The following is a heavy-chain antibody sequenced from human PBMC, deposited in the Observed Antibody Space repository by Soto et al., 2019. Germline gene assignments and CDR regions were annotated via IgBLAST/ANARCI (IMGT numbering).Heavy chain of an antibody. V-gene: IGHV4-30-2*01. J-gene: IGHJ6*02. D-gene: IGHD2-2*01. CDR1: GGSISSGGYS. CDR3: ARVRRGYCSSTSCNRYYYYYGMDV. Sequence: LSLTCAVSGGSISSGGYSWSWIRQPPGKGLEWIGYIYHSGSTYYNPSLKSRVTISVDRSKNQFSLKLSSVTAADTAVYYCARVRRGYCSSTSCNRYYYYYGMDVWGQGTTVTVYS. CDR2: IYHSGST.